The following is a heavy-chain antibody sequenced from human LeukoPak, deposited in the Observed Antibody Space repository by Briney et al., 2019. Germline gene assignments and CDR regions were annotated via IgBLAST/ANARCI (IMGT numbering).Heavy chain of an antibody. Sequence: ASVKVSCKASGYTFTSYGISWVRQAPGQGLEWMGWISAYNGNTNYVQKLQDRVTMTTDTSTTTAYMELRSLRSDDTAVYYCARGRYDISCPDHRGQGTLVTVSS. CDR3: ARGRYDISCPDH. CDR2: ISAYNGNT. D-gene: IGHD2-2*01. V-gene: IGHV1-18*01. J-gene: IGHJ4*02. CDR1: GYTFTSYG.